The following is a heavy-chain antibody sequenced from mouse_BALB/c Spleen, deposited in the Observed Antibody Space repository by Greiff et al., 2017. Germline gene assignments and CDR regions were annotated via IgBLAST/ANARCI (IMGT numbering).Heavy chain of an antibody. CDR1: GFSFTSYG. D-gene: IGHD2-13*01. CDR2: IWAGGST. V-gene: IGHV2-9*02. J-gene: IGHJ4*01. Sequence: VQLQQSGPGLVAPSQCLSITCTVSGFSFTSYGVHWVRQPPGKGLEWLGVIWAGGSTNYNSALMSRLSISTDNSKSQVFLKMNSLQTDDTAMYYCARDRVKNNAMDYWGQGTTVTVSS. CDR3: ARDRVKNNAMDY.